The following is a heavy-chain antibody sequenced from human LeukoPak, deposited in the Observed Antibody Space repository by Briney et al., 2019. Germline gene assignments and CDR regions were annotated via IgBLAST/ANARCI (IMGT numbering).Heavy chain of an antibody. CDR3: AKDPGRTVTTWADY. J-gene: IGHJ4*02. CDR1: GFTFSSYA. Sequence: PGGSLRLSCAASGFTFSSYAMSWVRQAPGKGLEWVSAISGSGGSTYYADSVKGRFTISRDNSKNTLYLQMNSRRAEDTAVYYCAKDPGRTVTTWADYWGQGTLVTVSS. V-gene: IGHV3-23*01. D-gene: IGHD4-17*01. CDR2: ISGSGGST.